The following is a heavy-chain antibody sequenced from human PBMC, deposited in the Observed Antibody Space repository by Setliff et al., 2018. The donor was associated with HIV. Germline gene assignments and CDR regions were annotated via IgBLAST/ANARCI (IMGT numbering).Heavy chain of an antibody. CDR3: ASHQHNFTGYYYYYYYMAV. CDR1: GDGISSWQ. CDR2: AYYSGST. Sequence: PSETLSLTCTVSGDGISSWQWSWIRQPPGKALEWIGYAYYSGSTNYNPSLKSRVTISIDMSKNQFSLNLKSVTAADTAVYYCASHQHNFTGYYYYYYYMAVWGRGTMVTVSS. V-gene: IGHV4-59*01. J-gene: IGHJ6*03. D-gene: IGHD3-9*01.